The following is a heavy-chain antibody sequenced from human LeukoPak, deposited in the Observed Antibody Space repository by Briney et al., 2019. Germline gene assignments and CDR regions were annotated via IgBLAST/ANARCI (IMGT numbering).Heavy chain of an antibody. CDR1: GGSISSYY. V-gene: IGHV4-59*01. CDR2: IYYSGST. Sequence: SETLSLTCTVSGGSISSYYWSWLRQPPGKGLEWIGYIYYSGSTNYNPSLKSRVTISVDTSKNQFSLKLSSVTAADTAVYYCARVEGTYYYYMDVWGKGTTVTVSS. D-gene: IGHD1-1*01. J-gene: IGHJ6*03. CDR3: ARVEGTYYYYMDV.